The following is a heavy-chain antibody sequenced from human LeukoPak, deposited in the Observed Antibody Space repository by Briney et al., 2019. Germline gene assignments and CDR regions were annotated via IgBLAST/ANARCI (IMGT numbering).Heavy chain of an antibody. CDR2: IYYSGST. D-gene: IGHD5-18*01. CDR3: ASRLTYSYGPDY. V-gene: IGHV4-39*07. CDR1: GGSISSSSYY. J-gene: IGHJ4*02. Sequence: SETLSLTCTVSGGSISSSSYYWGWIRQPPGKGLEWIGSIYYSGSTYYNPSLKSRVTISVDTSKNQFSLKLSSVTAADTAVYYCASRLTYSYGPDYWGQGTLVTVSS.